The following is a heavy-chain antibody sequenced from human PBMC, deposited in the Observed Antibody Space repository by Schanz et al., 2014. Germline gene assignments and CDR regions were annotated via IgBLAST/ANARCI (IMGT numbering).Heavy chain of an antibody. Sequence: EVHLVDSGGTLVQPGGSLRLSCVGSGFTFSASAIHWVRQASEKGLEWVGRVRTKDNHYATSYGASVSGRFTISRDDSKNTAYLQMNSLRTGDTAMYYCASYDNSGPYYLNHWGRGTLVTVSS. D-gene: IGHD4-4*01. V-gene: IGHV3-73*01. CDR2: VRTKDNHYAT. CDR3: ASYDNSGPYYLNH. CDR1: GFTFSASA. J-gene: IGHJ5*02.